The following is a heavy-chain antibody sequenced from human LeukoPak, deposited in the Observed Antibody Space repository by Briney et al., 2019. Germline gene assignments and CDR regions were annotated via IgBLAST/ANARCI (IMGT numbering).Heavy chain of an antibody. CDR3: ARALAAADLDASDY. CDR2: INPNSGGT. D-gene: IGHD6-13*01. CDR1: GYTFTGYY. V-gene: IGHV1-2*02. Sequence: ASVKVSCKASGYTFTGYYMHWVRQAPGQGLEWMGWINPNSGGTNYAQKFQGRVTMTTDTSTSTAYMELRSLRSDDTAVYYCARALAAADLDASDYWGQGTLVTVSS. J-gene: IGHJ4*02.